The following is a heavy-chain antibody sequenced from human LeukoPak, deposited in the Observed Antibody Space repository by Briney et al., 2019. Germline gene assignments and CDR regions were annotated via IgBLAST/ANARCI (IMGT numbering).Heavy chain of an antibody. V-gene: IGHV1-2*02. Sequence: ASVKVSCKASGYTFIGYYMHWVRQAPGQGLEWMGWINPNSGGTNYAQKFQGRVTMTRDTSISTAYMELSRLRSDDTAVYYCARVPYYYDSSGYYGQEDYWGQGTLVTVSS. D-gene: IGHD3-22*01. CDR1: GYTFIGYY. CDR3: ARVPYYYDSSGYYGQEDY. CDR2: INPNSGGT. J-gene: IGHJ4*02.